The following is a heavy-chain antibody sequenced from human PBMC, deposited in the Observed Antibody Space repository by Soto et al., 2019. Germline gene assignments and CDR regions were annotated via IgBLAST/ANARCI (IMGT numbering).Heavy chain of an antibody. CDR3: ARGLTGVDY. D-gene: IGHD7-27*01. Sequence: SETLSLTCTVSVGSISSYYWSWIRQPPGKGLEWIGYIYYSGSTNYNPSLKSRVTISVDTSKNQFSLKLSSVTAADTAVYYCARGLTGVDYWGQGTLVTVSS. CDR1: VGSISSYY. CDR2: IYYSGST. V-gene: IGHV4-59*01. J-gene: IGHJ4*02.